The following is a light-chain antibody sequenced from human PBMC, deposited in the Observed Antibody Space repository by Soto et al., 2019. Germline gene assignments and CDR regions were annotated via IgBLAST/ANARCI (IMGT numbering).Light chain of an antibody. CDR1: SSDVGAYNS. CDR3: SSYTSSSKV. CDR2: DVS. V-gene: IGLV2-14*01. J-gene: IGLJ1*01. Sequence: QSVLTQPASVSGSPGKSIAISCTGTSSDVGAYNSVSWYQQYPGKAPKLMIYDVSNRPSGVSNRFSGSKSGNTASLTISGLQAEDEADYYCSSYTSSSKVFGTGTKVTVL.